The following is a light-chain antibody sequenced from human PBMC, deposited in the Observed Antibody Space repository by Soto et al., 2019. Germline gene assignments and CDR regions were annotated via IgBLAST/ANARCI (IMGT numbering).Light chain of an antibody. CDR2: GAS. J-gene: IGKJ2*01. CDR3: QQYNNWLYT. Sequence: EIVMTQSPATLSLSPGERVTLSCRASQSVSGNLAWYQQKPGQAPRLLIYGASTRATGIPARFSGSGSGTEFTLTINSLQSEDFAVYYCQQYNNWLYTFGQGTK. CDR1: QSVSGN. V-gene: IGKV3-15*01.